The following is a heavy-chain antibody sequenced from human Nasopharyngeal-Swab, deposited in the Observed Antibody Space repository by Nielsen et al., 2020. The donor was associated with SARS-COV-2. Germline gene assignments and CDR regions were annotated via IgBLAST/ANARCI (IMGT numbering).Heavy chain of an antibody. CDR3: AVEPSPYYYGMDF. Sequence: GESLKISCAASGFTFDDYGMSWVRQAPGKGPEWVSGINWNGGGTGYADSVKGRFTISRDNAKNSLYLQMNSLRAEDTALYYCAVEPSPYYYGMDFWGQGTTFTVSS. CDR2: INWNGGGT. J-gene: IGHJ6*02. CDR1: GFTFDDYG. V-gene: IGHV3-20*04. D-gene: IGHD6-6*01.